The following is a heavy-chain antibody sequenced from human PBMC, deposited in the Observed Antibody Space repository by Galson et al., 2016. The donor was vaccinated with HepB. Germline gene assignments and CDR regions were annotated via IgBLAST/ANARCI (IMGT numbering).Heavy chain of an antibody. J-gene: IGHJ4*02. CDR3: ARVRAESYFDY. V-gene: IGHV3-72*01. CDR2: SRNKANSYTT. CDR1: GFTFSDHY. Sequence: SLRLSCAASGFTFSDHYMDWVRQAPGKGLEWVGRSRNKANSYTTEYAASVKGRFTISRDDSESSLYLQMNSLKTEDTAVYYCARVRAESYFDYWGQGTLVTVSP. D-gene: IGHD4/OR15-4a*01.